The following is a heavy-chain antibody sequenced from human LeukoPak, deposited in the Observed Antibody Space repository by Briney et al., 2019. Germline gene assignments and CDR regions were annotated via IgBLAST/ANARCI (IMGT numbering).Heavy chain of an antibody. CDR1: GFTFSSYS. CDR2: ISSSSSI. Sequence: PGGSLRLSCAASGFTFSSYSMNWVRQAPGKGLEWVSSISSSSSIYYAASVKGRFTISRDNAKNQLYLQMNSLRAEDTAVYYCAREPENYDILTGFYYYYYMDVWGKGTTVTVSS. V-gene: IGHV3-21*01. D-gene: IGHD3-9*01. CDR3: AREPENYDILTGFYYYYYMDV. J-gene: IGHJ6*03.